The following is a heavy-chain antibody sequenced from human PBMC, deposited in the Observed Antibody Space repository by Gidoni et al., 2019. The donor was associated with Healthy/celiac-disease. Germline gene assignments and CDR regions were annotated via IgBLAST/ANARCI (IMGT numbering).Heavy chain of an antibody. Sequence: QITLKESGPTLVKPTQTLTLTCTFSGFSLSTSGVGVGWIRQPPGKALEWLALIYWDDDKRYSPSLKSRLTITKDTSKNQVVLTMTNMDPVDTATYYCARTYSSGWGFDYWGQGTLVTVSS. CDR2: IYWDDDK. CDR1: GFSLSTSGVG. V-gene: IGHV2-5*02. J-gene: IGHJ4*02. CDR3: ARTYSSGWGFDY. D-gene: IGHD6-19*01.